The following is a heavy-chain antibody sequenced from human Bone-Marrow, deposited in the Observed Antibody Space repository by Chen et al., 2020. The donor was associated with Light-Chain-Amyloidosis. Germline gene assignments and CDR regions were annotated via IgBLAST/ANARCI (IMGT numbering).Heavy chain of an antibody. CDR3: ASAVDYSNYGWFDP. CDR2: VYYSGRT. V-gene: IGHV4-39*01. CDR1: GGSTRSSSHY. J-gene: IGHJ5*02. D-gene: IGHD4-4*01. Sequence: QVQLQESGRGLMKPSETLSLTCSVSGGSTRSSSHYWGWIRQPPRKGLEWIGSVYYSGRTYYSPSLKSRVSISIDTSKNQFTLRLTSVTAADSAVYFCASAVDYSNYGWFDPWGQGTLVTVSS.